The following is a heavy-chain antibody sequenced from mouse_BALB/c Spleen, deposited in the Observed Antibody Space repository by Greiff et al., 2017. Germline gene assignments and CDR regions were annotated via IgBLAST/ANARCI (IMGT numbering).Heavy chain of an antibody. CDR3: ARDYTLAY. Sequence: EVQLQESGPGLVKPSQSLSLTCTVTGYSITSDYAWNWIRQFPGNKLEWMGYISYSGSTSYNPSLKSRISITRDTSKNQFFLQLNSVTTEDTATYYCARDYTLAYWGQGTLVTVSA. CDR1: GYSITSDYA. V-gene: IGHV3-2*02. CDR2: ISYSGST. D-gene: IGHD2-13*01. J-gene: IGHJ3*01.